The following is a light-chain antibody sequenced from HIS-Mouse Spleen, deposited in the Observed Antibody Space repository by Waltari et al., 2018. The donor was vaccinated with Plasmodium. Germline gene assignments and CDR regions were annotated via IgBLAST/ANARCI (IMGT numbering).Light chain of an antibody. CDR1: ALPKKY. V-gene: IGLV3-10*01. J-gene: IGLJ3*02. Sequence: SYELTQPPSVSVSPGQTARITCSGDALPKKYAYWYQQKSGQAPVLVIYEDSKRTSGVPERISGSSSGTMATLTISGAQVEDEADYYGYSTDSSGNHRVFGGGTKLTVL. CDR2: EDS. CDR3: YSTDSSGNHRV.